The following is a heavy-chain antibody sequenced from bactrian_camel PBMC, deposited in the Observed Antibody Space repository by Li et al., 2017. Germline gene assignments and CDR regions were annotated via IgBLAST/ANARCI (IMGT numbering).Heavy chain of an antibody. CDR2: MYTREHGRS. Sequence: HVQLVESGGGSVQAGGSLRLSCAASGYSGSRVCMGWFRQAPGKQREAVATMYTREHGRSYYAASVKDRFTISQDNAKNAVDLQMNSLKPEDSAVYYCAVTDRSCGTWRESYVTSWGQGTQVTVS. V-gene: IGHV3S53*01. CDR1: GYSGSRVC. D-gene: IGHD2*01. CDR3: AVTDRSCGTWRESYVTS. J-gene: IGHJ4*01.